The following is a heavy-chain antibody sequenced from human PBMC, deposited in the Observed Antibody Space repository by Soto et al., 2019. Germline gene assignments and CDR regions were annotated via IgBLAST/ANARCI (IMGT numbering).Heavy chain of an antibody. CDR1: GGSISDPY. Sequence: SETLSLTCTVSGGSISDPYYMWIRQSPGKGLEYIGYIYNGGIANYNPSLRSRVTISVDKSNNQFSLKLTSVTAADTAMYYCTTLPPRIVVVVSPIPSWGQGTPVTVSS. CDR3: TTLPPRIVVVVSPIPS. J-gene: IGHJ5*02. V-gene: IGHV4-59*11. CDR2: IYNGGIA. D-gene: IGHD2-21*02.